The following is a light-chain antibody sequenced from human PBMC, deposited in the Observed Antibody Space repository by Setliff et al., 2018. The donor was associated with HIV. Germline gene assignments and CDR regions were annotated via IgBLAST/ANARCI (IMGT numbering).Light chain of an antibody. V-gene: IGLV2-14*03. CDR3: SSYTACSTLYV. J-gene: IGLJ1*01. CDR2: DVT. CDR1: ASDVGGYNY. Sequence: QSVLTQPASVSGSPGQSITISCTGSASDVGGYNYVSWYQQQRGKAPKLIIYDVTHRPSGVSHRFSASKSGNTASLTISGLQAEDEADYFCSSYTACSTLYVFGTGTKVTVL.